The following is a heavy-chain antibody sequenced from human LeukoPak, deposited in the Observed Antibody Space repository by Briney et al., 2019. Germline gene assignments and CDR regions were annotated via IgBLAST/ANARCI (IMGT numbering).Heavy chain of an antibody. V-gene: IGHV3-66*01. CDR1: GFTFSSYA. CDR2: IYSGGST. CDR3: ATDGGRREFDY. D-gene: IGHD3-3*01. J-gene: IGHJ4*02. Sequence: GGSLRLSCAASGFTFSSYAMTWVRQAPGKGLEWVSVIYSGGSTYYADSVKARFTISRDKSKSTVYLQVNNLRAEDTAVYYCATDGGRREFDYWGQGTLVTVSS.